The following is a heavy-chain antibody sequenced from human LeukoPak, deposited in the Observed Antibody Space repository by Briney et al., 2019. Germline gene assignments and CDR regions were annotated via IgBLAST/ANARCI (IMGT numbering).Heavy chain of an antibody. CDR1: GYTFTSYG. D-gene: IGHD3-22*01. J-gene: IGHJ4*02. CDR3: ARESHYYDSSGYYPLLD. V-gene: IGHV1-18*01. Sequence: ASVKVSCKASGYTFTSYGISWVRQAPGQGLEWMGWINAYNGNTNYAQKLQGRVTMTTDTSTSTAYMELRSLRSDDTAVYYCARESHYYDSSGYYPLLDWGQGTLVTVSS. CDR2: INAYNGNT.